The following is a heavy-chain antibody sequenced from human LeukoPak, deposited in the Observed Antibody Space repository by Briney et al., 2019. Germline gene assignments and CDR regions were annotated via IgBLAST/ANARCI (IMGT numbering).Heavy chain of an antibody. V-gene: IGHV1-3*01. CDR3: ARGQYCSSTSCYTRQFDP. CDR2: INAGNGNT. Sequence: ASVKVSCKASGYTFTSYAMHWVRQAPGQRLEWMGWINAGNGNTKYSQKFQGRVTITRDTSASTAYMELSSLRSEDTAVYYCARGQYCSSTSCYTRQFDPWGQGTLATVSS. J-gene: IGHJ5*02. D-gene: IGHD2-2*02. CDR1: GYTFTSYA.